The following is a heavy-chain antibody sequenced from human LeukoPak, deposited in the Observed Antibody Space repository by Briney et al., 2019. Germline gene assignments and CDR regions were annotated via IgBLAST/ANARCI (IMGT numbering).Heavy chain of an antibody. V-gene: IGHV1-18*01. Sequence: GAAVKVSCNASGYTFTKYGSNWVRQAPGQGLEWMGWISAYIGNTNYAQNLQGRVTLTTDTSTSTAYMDLRSLRSDDTAVYYCARHSHPSYHSTSWYYMDVSGKGTTVTVSS. CDR2: ISAYIGNT. CDR1: GYTFTKYG. CDR3: ARHSHPSYHSTSWYYMDV. D-gene: IGHD6-13*01. J-gene: IGHJ6*03.